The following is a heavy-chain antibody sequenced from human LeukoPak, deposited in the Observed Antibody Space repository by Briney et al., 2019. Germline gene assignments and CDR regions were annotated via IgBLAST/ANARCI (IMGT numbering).Heavy chain of an antibody. D-gene: IGHD3-9*01. V-gene: IGHV5-51*01. CDR1: GYRFTTYW. Sequence: GESLKISCKGSGYRFTTYWIGWVRQMPGKGLEWMGIIYPGDSDTRYSPSFQGQVTISADNSISTAYLQWSNLRASDTAMYYCARLQTGPTLFDYWGQGTLVTVSS. CDR2: IYPGDSDT. CDR3: ARLQTGPTLFDY. J-gene: IGHJ4*02.